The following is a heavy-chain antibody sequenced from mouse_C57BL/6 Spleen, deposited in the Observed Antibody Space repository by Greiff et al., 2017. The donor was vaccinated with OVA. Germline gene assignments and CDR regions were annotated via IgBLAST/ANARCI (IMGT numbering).Heavy chain of an antibody. Sequence: EVMLVESGGDLVKPGGSLKLSCAASGFTFSSYGMSWVRQTPDKRLEWVATISSGGSYTYYPDSVKGRFTISRDNAKNTLYLQMSSLKSEDTAMYYCARSSTLDYWGQGTTLTVSS. CDR2: ISSGGSYT. J-gene: IGHJ2*01. V-gene: IGHV5-6*01. CDR1: GFTFSSYG. D-gene: IGHD1-1*01. CDR3: ARSSTLDY.